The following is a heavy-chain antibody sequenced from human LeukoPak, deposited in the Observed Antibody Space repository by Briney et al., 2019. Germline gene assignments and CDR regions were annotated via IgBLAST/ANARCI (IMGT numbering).Heavy chain of an antibody. V-gene: IGHV1-2*02. CDR2: INPNSGAT. J-gene: IGHJ4*02. D-gene: IGHD3-22*01. CDR3: ARGSPPRVYYDRSGYYSYYFDY. Sequence: ASVKVSCKASGYTLTGHYIHWVRQAPGQGLEWMGWINPNSGATNYVQKFQGRVTMTRDTSISTAYMELRSLRSDDTAVYYCARGSPPRVYYDRSGYYSYYFDYWGQGTLVTVSS. CDR1: GYTLTGHY.